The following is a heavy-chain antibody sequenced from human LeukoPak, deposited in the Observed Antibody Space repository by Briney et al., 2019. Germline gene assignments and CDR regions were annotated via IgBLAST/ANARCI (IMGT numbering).Heavy chain of an antibody. CDR3: ARGVRGYYGSGLRNYYYYYMDV. J-gene: IGHJ6*03. Sequence: PGGSLRLSCAASGFTFDDYGMSWVRQAPGKGLEWVSGINWNGGSTGYADSVKGRFTISRDNAKNSLYLQMNSLRAEDTALYYCARGVRGYYGSGLRNYYYYYMDVWGKGTTVTVSS. V-gene: IGHV3-20*04. CDR1: GFTFDDYG. CDR2: INWNGGST. D-gene: IGHD3-10*01.